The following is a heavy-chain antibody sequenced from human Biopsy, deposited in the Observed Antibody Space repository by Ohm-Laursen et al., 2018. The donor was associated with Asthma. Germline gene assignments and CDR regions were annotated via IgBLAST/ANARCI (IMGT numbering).Heavy chain of an antibody. CDR1: GGSMSSSSYY. D-gene: IGHD7-27*01. CDR2: ISYTGSA. V-gene: IGHV4-39*01. J-gene: IGHJ4*02. CDR3: ARHWDWGSFFDY. Sequence: SETLSLTCNVSGGSMSSSSYYWGWIRQPPGKGLEWMGSISYTGSAYHNPSLKTRVTISVDTSKNHFSLKLSSVTAADTAVYYCARHWDWGSFFDYWGQGTPVTVSS.